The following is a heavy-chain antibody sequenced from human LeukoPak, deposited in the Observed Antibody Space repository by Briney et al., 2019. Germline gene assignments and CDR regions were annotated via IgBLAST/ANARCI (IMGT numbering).Heavy chain of an antibody. D-gene: IGHD2-2*02. J-gene: IGHJ4*02. CDR2: INPNSGGT. CDR1: GYTFTGYY. CDR3: AREEGVVPAAIHSEFGY. V-gene: IGHV1-2*02. Sequence: ASVKVSCKASGYTFTGYYMHWVRQAPGQGLEWMGWINPNSGGTNYAQKFQGRVTMTRDTSISTAYMELSRLRSDDTAVYYCAREEGVVPAAIHSEFGYWGQGTLVTVSS.